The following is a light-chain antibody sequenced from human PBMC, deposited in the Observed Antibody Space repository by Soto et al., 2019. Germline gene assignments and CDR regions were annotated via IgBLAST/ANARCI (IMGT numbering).Light chain of an antibody. J-gene: IGKJ1*01. CDR1: QSISTY. CDR2: GAS. CDR3: HQYNDWPRGT. Sequence: EIVMTQSPATLSVSPGERATLSCRASQSISTYLAWYQQKPGQAPRLLIHGASTRATDVPARFSGGGSGTEFTLTISSLQSEDFAVYYCHQYNDWPRGTFGQGTKVEVK. V-gene: IGKV3-15*01.